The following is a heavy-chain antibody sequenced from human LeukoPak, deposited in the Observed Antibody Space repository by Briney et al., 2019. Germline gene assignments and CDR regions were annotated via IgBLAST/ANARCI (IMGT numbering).Heavy chain of an antibody. J-gene: IGHJ4*02. D-gene: IGHD2-15*01. CDR2: ISSRSTYI. Sequence: GGSLRPSCVASGFTFSNYSMNWVRQAPGKGLEWVSSISSRSTYIYYADSLRGRFTISRDNAKNSLYLQMNSLRAEDTAVYYCARDSGVYCSGGSCSYYFDYWGQGTLVTVSS. V-gene: IGHV3-21*01. CDR1: GFTFSNYS. CDR3: ARDSGVYCSGGSCSYYFDY.